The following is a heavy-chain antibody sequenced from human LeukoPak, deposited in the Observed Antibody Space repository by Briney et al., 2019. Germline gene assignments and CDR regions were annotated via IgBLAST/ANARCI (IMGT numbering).Heavy chain of an antibody. V-gene: IGHV5-51*01. J-gene: IGHJ5*02. CDR1: GSSFTTYW. CDR2: VYPGGSIN. CDR3: ACRKYFSTWSDP. D-gene: IGHD1-14*01. Sequence: GESLKISCQGFGSSFTTYWIGWVRQTPGKGLEWMGIVYPGGSINHYSPSFQGQVPISADKSASTAYLQWSSLKASDTAMYYCACRKYFSTWSDPWGQGTLVTVSS.